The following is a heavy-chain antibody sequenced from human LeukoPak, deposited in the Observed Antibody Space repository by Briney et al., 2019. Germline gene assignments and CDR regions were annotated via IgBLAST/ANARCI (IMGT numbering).Heavy chain of an antibody. V-gene: IGHV1-2*02. CDR1: GYTFTGYY. Sequence: GASVKVSCKASGYTFTGYYMHWVRQAPGQGLEWMGWINPNSGGTNYAQKFQGRVTMTRDTSISTAYMELRRLRSDDTAVYYCARGTPTVVTPSGFDPWGQGTLVTVSS. D-gene: IGHD4-23*01. J-gene: IGHJ5*02. CDR2: INPNSGGT. CDR3: ARGTPTVVTPSGFDP.